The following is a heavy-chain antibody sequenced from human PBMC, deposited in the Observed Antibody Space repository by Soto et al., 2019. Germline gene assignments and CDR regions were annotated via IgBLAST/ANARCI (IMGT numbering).Heavy chain of an antibody. CDR3: ARGDYQYSIDY. CDR1: GDSMTSGDYS. V-gene: IGHV4-30-2*01. J-gene: IGHJ4*02. Sequence: PSETLSLTCTVSGDSMTSGDYSWSWIRQPTGKGLEWLGYIYRTGNTHYSPSLKSRVSISQDRSKNQFPLELTSVTAADTAVYYCARGDYQYSIDYWGQGTLVTVS. CDR2: IYRTGNT. D-gene: IGHD2-2*01.